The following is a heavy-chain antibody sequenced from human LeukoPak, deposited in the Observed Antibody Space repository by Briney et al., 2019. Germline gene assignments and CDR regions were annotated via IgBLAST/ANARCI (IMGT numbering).Heavy chain of an antibody. CDR3: TKGPERGALDS. CDR1: GFTFSSYA. V-gene: IGHV3-23*01. Sequence: HAGGSLRLSCAASGFTFSSYAVSWVRQAPGKGLEWVSSISGSGGSTYYADSVKGRSTISRDNSKYTLYLQINSLRAEDTAVYYCTKGPERGALDSWGQGTLVTVSS. CDR2: ISGSGGST. J-gene: IGHJ4*02. D-gene: IGHD1-1*01.